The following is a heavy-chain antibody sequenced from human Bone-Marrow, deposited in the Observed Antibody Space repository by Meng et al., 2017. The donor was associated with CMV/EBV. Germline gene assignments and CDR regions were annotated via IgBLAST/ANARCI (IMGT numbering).Heavy chain of an antibody. CDR1: GFTFSSYA. V-gene: IGHV3-30*04. CDR3: AKEPVNY. D-gene: IGHD4-11*01. Sequence: GESLKISCAASGFTFSSYAMHWVRQAPGKGLEWVAVISYDGSNKYYADSVKGRFTISRDNSKNTLYLQMNSLRAEDTAVYYCAKEPVNYWGQGTLVTVSS. CDR2: ISYDGSNK. J-gene: IGHJ4*02.